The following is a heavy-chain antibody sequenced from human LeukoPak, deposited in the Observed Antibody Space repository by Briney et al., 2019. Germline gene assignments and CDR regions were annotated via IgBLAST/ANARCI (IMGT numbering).Heavy chain of an antibody. CDR2: INPNSGGT. Sequence: ASVKVSCKASGYTFTGYYMHWVRQAHGQGLEWMGRINPNSGGTNYAQKFQGRVTMARDTSISTAYMELSRLRSDDTAVYYCASTKTPPSVAFDIWGQGTMVTVSS. CDR1: GYTFTGYY. J-gene: IGHJ3*02. V-gene: IGHV1-2*06. CDR3: ASTKTPPSVAFDI. D-gene: IGHD4-23*01.